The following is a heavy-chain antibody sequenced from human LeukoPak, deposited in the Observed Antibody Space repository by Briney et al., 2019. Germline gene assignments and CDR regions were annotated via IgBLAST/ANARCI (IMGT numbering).Heavy chain of an antibody. CDR1: GFTFGSPW. CDR3: ARGTAGYHSSYFDY. Sequence: GGSLRLSCAASGFTFGSPWMHWVRQAPGKGLVWVSRINSDGSATAYADSVKGRFTISRDNAENTLYLQMNSLRAEDTAVYYCARGTAGYHSSYFDYWGQGALVTVSS. V-gene: IGHV3-74*01. CDR2: INSDGSAT. J-gene: IGHJ4*02. D-gene: IGHD3-16*02.